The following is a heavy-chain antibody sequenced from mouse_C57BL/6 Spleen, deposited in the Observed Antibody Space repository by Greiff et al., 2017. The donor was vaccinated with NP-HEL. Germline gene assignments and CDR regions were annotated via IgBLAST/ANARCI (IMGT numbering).Heavy chain of an antibody. J-gene: IGHJ4*01. CDR2: IYPGDGDT. D-gene: IGHD1-1*01. CDR3: ARYPIYYGGSCAGYYAMDY. V-gene: IGHV1-82*01. Sequence: QVQLQQSGPELVKPGASVKISCKASGYAFSSSWMNWVKQRPGKGLEWIGRIYPGDGDTNYNGKFKGKATLTADKSSSTAYMQLSSLTSEDSAVYACARYPIYYGGSCAGYYAMDYWGQGTSVTVSS. CDR1: GYAFSSSW.